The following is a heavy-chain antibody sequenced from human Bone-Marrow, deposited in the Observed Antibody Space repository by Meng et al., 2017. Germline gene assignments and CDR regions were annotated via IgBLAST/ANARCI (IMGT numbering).Heavy chain of an antibody. J-gene: IGHJ4*02. D-gene: IGHD4-23*01. CDR3: AREWDDYGGNPLIDY. CDR2: ISYDGSNK. V-gene: IGHV3-30*01. Sequence: GESLKISCAASGFTFSSYAMHWVRQAPGKGLEWVAVISYDGSNKYYADSVKGRFTISRDNSKNTLYLQMNSLRAEDTAVYYCAREWDDYGGNPLIDYWDQGTLVTVSS. CDR1: GFTFSSYA.